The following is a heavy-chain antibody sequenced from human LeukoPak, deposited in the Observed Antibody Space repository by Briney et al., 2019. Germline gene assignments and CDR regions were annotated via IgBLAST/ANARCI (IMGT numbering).Heavy chain of an antibody. D-gene: IGHD2-2*01. J-gene: IGHJ6*03. CDR2: ISAYNGNT. V-gene: IGHV1-18*01. Sequence: ASVKVSCKASGYTFTGYGISWVRQAPGQGLEWMGWISAYNGNTNYAQKLQGRVTMTTDTSTSTAYMELRSLRSDDTAVYYCARVRYCSSTSCYYGSGYMDVWGKGTTVTVSS. CDR1: GYTFTGYG. CDR3: ARVRYCSSTSCYYGSGYMDV.